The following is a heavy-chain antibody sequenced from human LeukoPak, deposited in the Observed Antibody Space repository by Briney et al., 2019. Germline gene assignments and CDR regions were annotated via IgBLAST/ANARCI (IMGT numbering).Heavy chain of an antibody. CDR2: ISYDGSNK. CDR3: AREDLEYYFDY. Sequence: GGSLRLSCAASGFTFSTYGMHWVRQAPGKGLEWVAVISYDGSNKYYADSVKGRFTISRDNSKNSLYLQMNSLRAEDTAVYYCAREDLEYYFDYWGQGTLVTVSS. J-gene: IGHJ4*02. V-gene: IGHV3-30*03. D-gene: IGHD3-3*01. CDR1: GFTFSTYG.